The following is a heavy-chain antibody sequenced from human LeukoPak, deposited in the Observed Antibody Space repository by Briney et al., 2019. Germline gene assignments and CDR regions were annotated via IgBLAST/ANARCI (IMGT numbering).Heavy chain of an antibody. Sequence: GGSLRLSCAASGFTFSDYYMSWIRQAPGKGLEWVSYISSSGSTIYYADSVKGRFTISRDNAKNSLYLQMNSLRAEDTAVYYCAGGNSGSYYGYYYYGMDVWGQGTTVTVSS. J-gene: IGHJ6*02. CDR3: AGGNSGSYYGYYYYGMDV. CDR1: GFTFSDYY. D-gene: IGHD1-26*01. CDR2: ISSSGSTI. V-gene: IGHV3-11*01.